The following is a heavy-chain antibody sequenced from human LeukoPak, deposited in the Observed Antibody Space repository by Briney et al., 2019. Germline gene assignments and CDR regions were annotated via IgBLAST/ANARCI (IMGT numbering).Heavy chain of an antibody. V-gene: IGHV3-7*01. D-gene: IGHD3-22*01. CDR1: GFTFSSYW. J-gene: IGHJ4*02. Sequence: GGSLRLSCAASGFTFSSYWMSWVRQAPGKGLEWVANIKQDGSEKYYVDSVKGRFTISRDNAKNSLYLQMNSLRAEDTAVYYCARDGGYYDSSGYYYVGRGLDYWGQGTLVTVSS. CDR3: ARDGGYYDSSGYYYVGRGLDY. CDR2: IKQDGSEK.